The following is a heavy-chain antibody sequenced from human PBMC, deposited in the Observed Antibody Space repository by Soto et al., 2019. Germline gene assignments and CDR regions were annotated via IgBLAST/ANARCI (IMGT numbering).Heavy chain of an antibody. CDR3: ARGRDYYGSGRSV. J-gene: IGHJ6*02. D-gene: IGHD3-10*01. CDR2: INHSGST. V-gene: IGHV4-34*01. Sequence: SETLSLTCAVYGGSFSGYYWSWIRQPPGKGLEWIGEINHSGSTNYNPSLKSRVTISVDTSKNQLSLKLSSVTAADTAVYYCARGRDYYGSGRSVWGQGTTVTVSS. CDR1: GGSFSGYY.